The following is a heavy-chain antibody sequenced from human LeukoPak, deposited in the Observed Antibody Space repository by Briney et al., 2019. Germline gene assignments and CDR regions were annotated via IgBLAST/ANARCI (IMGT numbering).Heavy chain of an antibody. V-gene: IGHV4-38-2*01. D-gene: IGHD4-17*01. Sequence: SETLSLTCAVSGYSISSGYYWGWIRQPPGKGLEWIGNIYHSGDTYYNPSLKRRVTISADTSKNQFSLKLSSVTAADTAVYYCAKVGAYGDFARHDYWGQGTLVTVSS. CDR3: AKVGAYGDFARHDY. J-gene: IGHJ4*02. CDR2: IYHSGDT. CDR1: GYSISSGYY.